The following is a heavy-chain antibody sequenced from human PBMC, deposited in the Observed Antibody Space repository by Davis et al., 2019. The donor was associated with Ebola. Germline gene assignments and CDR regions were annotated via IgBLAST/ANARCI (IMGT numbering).Heavy chain of an antibody. D-gene: IGHD6-6*01. J-gene: IGHJ4*02. Sequence: MPSETLSLTCTVSGGSINSGDYYWSWIRQPPEKGLEWIGYIYYSGSTYYNQSLKSRVTMSIDTSRNQFSLQLSSLTAADTAVYYCARALEIAARASFYFDYWGPGTLVTVSS. V-gene: IGHV4-30-4*01. CDR2: IYYSGST. CDR3: ARALEIAARASFYFDY. CDR1: GGSINSGDYY.